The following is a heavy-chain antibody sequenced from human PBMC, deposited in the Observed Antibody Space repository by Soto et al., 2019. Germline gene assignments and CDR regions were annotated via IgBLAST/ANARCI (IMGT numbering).Heavy chain of an antibody. CDR1: GFTFSSYS. V-gene: IGHV3-48*02. CDR2: ISSSSSTI. Sequence: ESGGGLVQPGGSLRLSCAASGFTFSSYSMNWVRQAPGKGLEWVSYISSSSSTIYYADSVKGRFTISRDNAKNSLYLQMNSLRDEDTAVYYCTRGYCSSPSCLTDWGQGTLVTVSS. J-gene: IGHJ4*02. CDR3: TRGYCSSPSCLTD. D-gene: IGHD2-2*01.